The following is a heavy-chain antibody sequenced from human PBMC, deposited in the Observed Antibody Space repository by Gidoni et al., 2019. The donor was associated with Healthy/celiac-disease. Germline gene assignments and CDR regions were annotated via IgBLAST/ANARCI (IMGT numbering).Heavy chain of an antibody. CDR1: GFTFSTYW. V-gene: IGHV3-7*04. CDR3: VRILSSSSGCY. D-gene: IGHD6-19*01. Sequence: EVQLVESGGGLVQPGGSLRLSCAASGFTFSTYWMSWVRQAPGKGLEWVANRKEDGSEKYYVDSVKGRFTISRDNAKNSLYLQMNSLRAEDTAVYYCVRILSSSSGCYWGQGTLVTVSS. CDR2: RKEDGSEK. J-gene: IGHJ4*02.